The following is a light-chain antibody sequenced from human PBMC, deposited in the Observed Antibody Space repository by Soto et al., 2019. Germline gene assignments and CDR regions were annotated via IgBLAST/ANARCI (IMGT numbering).Light chain of an antibody. CDR2: GAS. Sequence: EIVMTQSPATLSVSPGDGATLSCRASQSVSSNLAWYQHKPGQAPRLLIYGASTRATGIPARFSGSGSGTEFTLTISSLQSEDFAVYYCQQYINWWTFGQGTKVEIK. V-gene: IGKV3-15*01. CDR3: QQYINWWT. CDR1: QSVSSN. J-gene: IGKJ1*01.